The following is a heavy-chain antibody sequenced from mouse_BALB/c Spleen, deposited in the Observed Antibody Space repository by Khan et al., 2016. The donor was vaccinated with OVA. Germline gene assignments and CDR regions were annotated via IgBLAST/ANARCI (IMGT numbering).Heavy chain of an antibody. Sequence: EVKLLESGPGLVKPSQSLSLTCTVTGYSITSGYGWNWIRQFPGNKLEWMGYLSYSCRTNYNPSLKSRISITRDTSKNQFFLQLNSVTTEDTATYYCARTARRKYWGQGTTRTGSS. CDR2: LSYSCRT. D-gene: IGHD1-2*01. V-gene: IGHV3-2*02. CDR3: ARTARRKY. CDR1: GYSITSGYG. J-gene: IGHJ2*01.